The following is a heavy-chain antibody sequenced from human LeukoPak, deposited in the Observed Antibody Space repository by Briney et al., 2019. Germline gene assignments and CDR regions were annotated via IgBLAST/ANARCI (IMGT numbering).Heavy chain of an antibody. V-gene: IGHV4-4*07. D-gene: IGHD2-2*01. J-gene: IGHJ6*03. CDR2: IYTSGST. CDR3: ARDGDSTSPYYYYYYMDV. CDR1: GGSISSYY. Sequence: SETLSLTCTVSGGSISSYYWSWIRQPAGKGLEWIGRIYTSGSTNYNPSLKIRVTMSVDTSKNQFSLKLSSVTAADTAVYYCARDGDSTSPYYYYYYMDVWGKGTTVTVSS.